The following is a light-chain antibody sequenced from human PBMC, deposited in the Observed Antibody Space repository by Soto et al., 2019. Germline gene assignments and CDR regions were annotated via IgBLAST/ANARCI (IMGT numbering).Light chain of an antibody. J-gene: IGKJ5*01. CDR3: QQSYSTPST. CDR2: AAS. Sequence: DIQMTQSPSSLSASVGDRVTITCRASQSISSYLNWYQQKPGKAPKLLIYAASSLQSGVASRFSGSASGTDFTLTISSLQPEDFATYYCQQSYSTPSTFGQGTRLEIK. V-gene: IGKV1-39*01. CDR1: QSISSY.